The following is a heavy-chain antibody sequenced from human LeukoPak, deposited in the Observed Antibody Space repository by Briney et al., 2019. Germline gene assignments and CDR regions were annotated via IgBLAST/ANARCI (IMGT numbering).Heavy chain of an antibody. Sequence: GGSLRLSCAASGFTFSSYGMHWVRQAPGKGLEWVAVISHDGSNKYYADSVKGRFTISRDNSKNTLYLQMNSLRAEDTAVYYCAREGPCSSTSCYAEGYFDYWGQGTLVTVSS. CDR3: AREGPCSSTSCYAEGYFDY. D-gene: IGHD2-2*01. J-gene: IGHJ4*02. V-gene: IGHV3-30*03. CDR1: GFTFSSYG. CDR2: ISHDGSNK.